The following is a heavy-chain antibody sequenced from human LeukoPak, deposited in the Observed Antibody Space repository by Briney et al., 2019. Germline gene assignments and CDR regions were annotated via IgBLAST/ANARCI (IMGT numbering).Heavy chain of an antibody. J-gene: IGHJ3*02. Sequence: SETLSLTCTVSGGSISSGDYYWSWIRQPPGKGLEWIGYNYNNGRTYYNPSLKSRVTISVDTSKNQFSLKLSSVTAADTAVYYCNYYGSGSYYRGVLDAFDIWGQGTMVTVSS. D-gene: IGHD3-10*01. V-gene: IGHV4-30-4*01. CDR1: GGSISSGDYY. CDR3: NYYGSGSYYRGVLDAFDI. CDR2: NYNNGRT.